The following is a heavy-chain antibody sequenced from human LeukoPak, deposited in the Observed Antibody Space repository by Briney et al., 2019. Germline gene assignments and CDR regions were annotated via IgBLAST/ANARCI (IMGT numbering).Heavy chain of an antibody. CDR1: GYTFTSYY. V-gene: IGHV1-46*01. J-gene: IGHJ6*03. Sequence: ASVKVSCKASGYTFTSYYMHWVRQAPGQGLEWMGTINPSGGSTSYAQKFQGRVTMTRDTSTSTVYMELSSLRSEDTAVYYCAKDLARRGLYSSSSDYYYMDVWAKGPRSPSP. D-gene: IGHD6-6*01. CDR2: INPSGGST. CDR3: AKDLARRGLYSSSSDYYYMDV.